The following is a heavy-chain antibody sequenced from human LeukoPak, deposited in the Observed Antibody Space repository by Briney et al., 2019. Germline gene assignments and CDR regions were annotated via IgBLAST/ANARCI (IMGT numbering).Heavy chain of an antibody. CDR2: IDPNSGGT. Sequence: ASVNVSCKASGYTFTGKFIHWVRQPPGQGLEWMGWIDPNSGGTDYAQKFRGRVTMTRDTSTSTAYMDLSSLISDDTAVYYCARDREGLAYFDYWGQGTLVTVSS. CDR1: GYTFTGKF. CDR3: ARDREGLAYFDY. J-gene: IGHJ4*02. D-gene: IGHD3/OR15-3a*01. V-gene: IGHV1-2*02.